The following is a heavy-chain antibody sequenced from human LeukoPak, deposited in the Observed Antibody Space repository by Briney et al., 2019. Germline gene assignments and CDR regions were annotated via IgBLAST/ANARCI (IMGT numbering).Heavy chain of an antibody. J-gene: IGHJ4*02. V-gene: IGHV4-34*01. CDR3: ARGIYGVYYFDY. CDR2: RAHTGGT. Sequence: PSETLSLTCAVYGGALSGYYWTWIRQPPGKGLEWIGERAHTGGTNYNPSLKSRATMSLDTSRNQCSLKLSSVTAADTAVYYCARGIYGVYYFDYWGQGTLVTVSS. D-gene: IGHD4-17*01. CDR1: GGALSGYY.